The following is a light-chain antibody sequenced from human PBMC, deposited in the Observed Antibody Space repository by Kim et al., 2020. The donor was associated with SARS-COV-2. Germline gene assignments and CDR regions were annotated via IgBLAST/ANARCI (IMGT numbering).Light chain of an antibody. CDR1: SLRSSY. Sequence: SSELTQDPAVSVASGQTVSITCQGDSLRSSYAGWYQQKAGQAPLLVIYGKNNRPSGIPDRFSGSSSGNTASLTITGAQAEDEADYYCNSRDSSGNHWVFGGGTKLTVL. CDR2: GKN. J-gene: IGLJ3*02. V-gene: IGLV3-19*01. CDR3: NSRDSSGNHWV.